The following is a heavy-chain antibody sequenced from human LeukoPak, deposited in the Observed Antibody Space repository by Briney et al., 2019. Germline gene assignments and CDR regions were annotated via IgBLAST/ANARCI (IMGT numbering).Heavy chain of an antibody. CDR1: GDSVSSNSAA. Sequence: SQTLSLTCAISGDSVSSNSAAWNWIRQPPSRGLEWLGRTYYRSKWYNDYAVSVKSRITINPDTSKNQFSLQLNSVTPEDTAVYYCARSDIVVVVAATTADAFDIWGQGTMVTVSS. V-gene: IGHV6-1*01. CDR3: ARSDIVVVVAATTADAFDI. D-gene: IGHD2-15*01. CDR2: TYYRSKWYN. J-gene: IGHJ3*02.